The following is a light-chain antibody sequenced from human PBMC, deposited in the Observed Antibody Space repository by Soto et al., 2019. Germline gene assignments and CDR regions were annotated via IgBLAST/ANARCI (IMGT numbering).Light chain of an antibody. V-gene: IGKV3-20*01. CDR1: QSVSSTY. J-gene: IGKJ2*01. Sequence: EIVLTQSPGALSLSPGERATLSCRVSQSVSSTYLGWYQQKPGQAPRLLIYGTSNRASGIPDRFSGSGSGTNFNLPISRLEPEDFAVYYCQQYGSSPPDTFGQGTKLEIK. CDR2: GTS. CDR3: QQYGSSPPDT.